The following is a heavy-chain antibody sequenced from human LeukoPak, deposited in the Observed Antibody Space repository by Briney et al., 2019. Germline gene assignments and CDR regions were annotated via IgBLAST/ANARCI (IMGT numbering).Heavy chain of an antibody. CDR2: ISHDGSNK. CDR3: ANVNYYDSSGYLDY. Sequence: AGRSLRLSCAASGFTFSSYGMHWVRQAPGKGLEWVAVISHDGSNKYYAVSVKGRFTISRDNSKNTLYLQMNSLRAEDTAVYYCANVNYYDSSGYLDYWGQGTLVTVSS. D-gene: IGHD3-22*01. J-gene: IGHJ4*02. V-gene: IGHV3-30*18. CDR1: GFTFSSYG.